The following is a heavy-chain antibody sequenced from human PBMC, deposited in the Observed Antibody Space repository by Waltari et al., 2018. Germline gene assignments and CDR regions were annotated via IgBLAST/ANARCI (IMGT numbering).Heavy chain of an antibody. D-gene: IGHD6-13*01. V-gene: IGHV3-21*04. Sequence: VQLVESGGGLVKPGGSLRLSCAASGFTFSSYSMHWVRQAPGKGLEWVSSISSSSSYIDYADSVKGRFTISRDNAKNTLYLQMNSLRGEDTAVYYCAKKQQQLAVDYWGQGTLVTVSS. CDR2: ISSSSSYI. CDR1: GFTFSSYS. CDR3: AKKQQQLAVDY. J-gene: IGHJ4*02.